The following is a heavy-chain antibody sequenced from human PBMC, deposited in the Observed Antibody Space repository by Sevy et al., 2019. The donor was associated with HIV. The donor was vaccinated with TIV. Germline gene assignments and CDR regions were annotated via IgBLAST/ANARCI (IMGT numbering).Heavy chain of an antibody. CDR1: GVTFSDYA. D-gene: IGHD1-1*01. CDR3: AKAGGINWFYYYYGMDV. V-gene: IGHV3-23*01. Sequence: GGSLRLSCAVSGVTFSDYAMSWVRQAPGKGLEWVSFISGFGDKTYYADSVRGRFPISRDNSKNTLHLKMNSLGAEDTAVYYCAKAGGINWFYYYYGMDVWGQGTTVTVSS. J-gene: IGHJ6*02. CDR2: ISGFGDKT.